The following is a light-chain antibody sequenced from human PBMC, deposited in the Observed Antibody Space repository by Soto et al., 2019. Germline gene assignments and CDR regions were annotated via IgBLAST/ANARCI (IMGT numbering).Light chain of an antibody. CDR3: QQYGSSTPVT. J-gene: IGKJ4*01. V-gene: IGKV3-20*01. CDR2: GAS. Sequence: EIVLTQSPGTLSLSPGERATLSCRASQSVSSSYLAWYQQKPGQAPRLLIYGASSRATGIPDRFSGSGSGTDFTVTISRLEPEDFAVYYCQQYGSSTPVTFGGGTKVEIK. CDR1: QSVSSSY.